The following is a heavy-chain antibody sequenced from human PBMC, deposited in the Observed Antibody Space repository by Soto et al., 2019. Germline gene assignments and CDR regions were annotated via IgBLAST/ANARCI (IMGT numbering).Heavy chain of an antibody. CDR1: GFTFISYA. V-gene: IGHV3-23*01. D-gene: IGHD3-22*01. CDR2: ISGSGGST. Sequence: GGSLRLSCAASGFTFISYAMSWVRQAPGKGLEWVSAISGSGGSTYYADSVKGRFTISRDNSKNTLYLQMNSLRAEDTAVYYCAKQRAYYYDSSGYWGQGTLVTVSS. CDR3: AKQRAYYYDSSGY. J-gene: IGHJ4*02.